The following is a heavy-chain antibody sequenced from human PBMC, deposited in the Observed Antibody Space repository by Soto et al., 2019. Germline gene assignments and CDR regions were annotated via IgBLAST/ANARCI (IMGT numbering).Heavy chain of an antibody. Sequence: SMKVSCKASGGTFSSYSISWVRQAPGQGLEWMGGIIPIFGTANYAQQFQGRVTITADESTSTAYMELSSLRSEDTAVHYCARENCSSTSCYQGYNWFDPWGQGTLVTVS. CDR1: GGTFSSYS. D-gene: IGHD2-2*01. V-gene: IGHV1-69*13. J-gene: IGHJ5*02. CDR2: IIPIFGTA. CDR3: ARENCSSTSCYQGYNWFDP.